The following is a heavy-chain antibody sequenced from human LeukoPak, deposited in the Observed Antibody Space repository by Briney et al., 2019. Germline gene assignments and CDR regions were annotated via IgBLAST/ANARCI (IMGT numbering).Heavy chain of an antibody. V-gene: IGHV3-15*01. D-gene: IGHD6-19*01. CDR2: IKSKTDGGTT. J-gene: IGHJ4*02. CDR3: TTAKLRKLWLVIEFDY. Sequence: PGGSLRLSCAASGFTFSNAWMSWVRQAPGKGLEWVGRIKSKTDGGTTDYAAPVKGRFTISRDDSKNTLYLQMNSLKTEDTAVYYCTTAKLRKLWLVIEFDYWGQGTLVTVSS. CDR1: GFTFSNAW.